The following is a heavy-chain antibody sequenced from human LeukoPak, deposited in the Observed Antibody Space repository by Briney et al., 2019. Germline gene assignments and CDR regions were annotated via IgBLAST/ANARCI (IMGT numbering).Heavy chain of an antibody. CDR2: ISGSGGDI. J-gene: IGHJ5*02. D-gene: IGHD6-19*01. V-gene: IGHV3-23*01. CDR3: AKLPTTGWYAGGNWFDP. Sequence: GGSLRLSCAASGFTFSNYAMTWVRQAPGKGLEWVSLISGSGGDIRYADSVRGRFSISRDTSKNTLYLQMNSLRAEDTAVFYCAKLPTTGWYAGGNWFDPWGQGTLVTVSS. CDR1: GFTFSNYA.